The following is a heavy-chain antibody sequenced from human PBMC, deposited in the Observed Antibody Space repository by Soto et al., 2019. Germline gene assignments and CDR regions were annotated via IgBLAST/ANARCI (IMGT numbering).Heavy chain of an antibody. Sequence: HPGGSLRLSCAASGFTFSSYAMSWVRQAPGKGLEWVSAISGSGGSTYYADSVKGRFTISRDNSKNTLYLQMNSLRAEDTAVYYCAKDLQLYSRPPDYWGQGTLVTVSS. J-gene: IGHJ4*02. CDR2: ISGSGGST. D-gene: IGHD6-13*01. CDR1: GFTFSSYA. V-gene: IGHV3-23*01. CDR3: AKDLQLYSRPPDY.